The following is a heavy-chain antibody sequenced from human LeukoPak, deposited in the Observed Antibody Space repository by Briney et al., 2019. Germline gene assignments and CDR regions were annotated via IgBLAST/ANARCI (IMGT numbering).Heavy chain of an antibody. V-gene: IGHV4-34*01. CDR1: GGSFSGYY. CDR3: ARAPATYNYYYYMDV. Sequence: PSETLSLTCAVYGGSFSGYYWSWIRQPPGKGLEWIGEINHSGSTNYNPSLKSRVTISVDTSKNQFSLKLSSVTAADTTVYYCARAPATYNYYYYMDVWGKGTTVTISS. D-gene: IGHD2-2*01. CDR2: INHSGST. J-gene: IGHJ6*03.